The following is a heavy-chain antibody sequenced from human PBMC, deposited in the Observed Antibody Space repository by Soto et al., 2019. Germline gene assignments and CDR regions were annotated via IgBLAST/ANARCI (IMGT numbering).Heavy chain of an antibody. V-gene: IGHV5-51*01. CDR1: GYSFTSYW. J-gene: IGHJ6*02. CDR2: IYPGDSDT. CDR3: SRSEHVVVVAATPYNYYYGMDV. D-gene: IGHD2-15*01. Sequence: GESLKISCKGSGYSFTSYWIGWVRQMPGKGLEWMGIIYPGDSDTRYSPSFQGQVTISADKSISTAYLQWSSLKASDTAMYYCSRSEHVVVVAATPYNYYYGMDVWGQGTTVTVSS.